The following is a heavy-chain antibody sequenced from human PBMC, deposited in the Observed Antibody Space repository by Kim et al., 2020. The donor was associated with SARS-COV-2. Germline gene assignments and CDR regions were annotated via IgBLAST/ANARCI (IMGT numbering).Heavy chain of an antibody. V-gene: IGHV1-69*13. D-gene: IGHD5-18*01. CDR2: IIPIFGTA. CDR1: GGTFSSYA. CDR3: ASYVPGGYNYGYDVFDY. Sequence: SVKVSCKASGGTFSSYAISWVRQAPGQGLEWMGGIIPIFGTANYAQKFQGRVTITADESTSTAYMELSSLRSEDTAVYYCASYVPGGYNYGYDVFDYWGQGTLVTVSS. J-gene: IGHJ4*02.